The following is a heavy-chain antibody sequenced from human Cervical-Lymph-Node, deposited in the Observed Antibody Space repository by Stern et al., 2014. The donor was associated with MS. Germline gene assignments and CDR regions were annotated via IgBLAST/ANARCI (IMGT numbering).Heavy chain of an antibody. CDR2: IYSSGTI. V-gene: IGHV4-61*02. CDR3: ARGSFFLYSGSYFDN. J-gene: IGHJ4*02. Sequence: VQLLESGPGLVKPSQTLSLTCAVSGGSISSGSYFWSWIRQPAGKGLEWIGRIYSSGTINYNPSPKSLVTISGDTAKTQFFLELTSVTAADTAVYYCARGSFFLYSGSYFDNWGQGTLGTVSS. CDR1: GGSISSGSYF. D-gene: IGHD1-26*01.